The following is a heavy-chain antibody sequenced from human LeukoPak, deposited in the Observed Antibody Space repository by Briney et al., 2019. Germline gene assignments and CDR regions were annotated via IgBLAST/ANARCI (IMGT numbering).Heavy chain of an antibody. D-gene: IGHD6-19*01. J-gene: IGHJ4*02. Sequence: GGSLRLSCAASGFTFSSYAMHWVRQAPGKGLEWVAVISYDGSNKYYAVSVKGRLTISRDNSKNTLYLQMNSLSAEDTAVYYCATPGVAGTGGYYFDYWGQGTLVTVSS. V-gene: IGHV3-30-3*01. CDR3: ATPGVAGTGGYYFDY. CDR2: ISYDGSNK. CDR1: GFTFSSYA.